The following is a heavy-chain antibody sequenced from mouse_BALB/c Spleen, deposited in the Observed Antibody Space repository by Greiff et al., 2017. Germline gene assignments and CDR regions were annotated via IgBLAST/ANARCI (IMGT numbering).Heavy chain of an antibody. Sequence: EVQVVESGGGLVQPGGSLKLSCAASGFTFSSYTMSWVRQTPEKRLEWVAYISNGGGSTYYPDTVKGRFTISRDNAKNTLYLQMSSLKSEDTAMYYCARLDGPYGIYYAMDYWGQGTSVTVSS. V-gene: IGHV5-12-2*01. D-gene: IGHD1-1*02. CDR1: GFTFSSYT. CDR3: ARLDGPYGIYYAMDY. J-gene: IGHJ4*01. CDR2: ISNGGGST.